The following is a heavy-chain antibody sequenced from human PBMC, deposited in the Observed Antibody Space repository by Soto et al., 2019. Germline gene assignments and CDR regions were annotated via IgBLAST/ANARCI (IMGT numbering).Heavy chain of an antibody. J-gene: IGHJ6*02. CDR3: ARLSRDFYYYYGMDV. V-gene: IGHV5-51*01. CDR1: GYSFTSYW. Sequence: GESLKISCKGSGYSFTSYWIGWVRQMPGKGLEWMGIIYPGDSDTRYSPSFQGQVTTSADKSISTAYLQWSSLKASDTAMYYCARLSRDFYYYYGMDVWGQGTTVTVSS. CDR2: IYPGDSDT.